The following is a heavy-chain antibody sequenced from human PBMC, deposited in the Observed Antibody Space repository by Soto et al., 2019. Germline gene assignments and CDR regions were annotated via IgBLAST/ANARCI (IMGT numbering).Heavy chain of an antibody. D-gene: IGHD2-15*01. CDR2: IRNGGET. V-gene: IGHV3-66*01. CDR3: ARDSWSQY. CDR1: GFSVSSNY. J-gene: IGHJ1*01. Sequence: HPGGSLRLSCAASGFSVSSNYMNWVRQAPGKGLEWVSIIRNGGETYYADSVKGRFTVSRDNSKNTVFLQMNSLRVEDTAVYYCARDSWSQYWGQGTLVTVSS.